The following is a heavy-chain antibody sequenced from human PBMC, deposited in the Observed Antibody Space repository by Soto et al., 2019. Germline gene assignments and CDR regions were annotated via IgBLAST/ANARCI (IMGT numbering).Heavy chain of an antibody. CDR1: GVSIRSDPYY. CDR3: ARLSPRYSGSSHSFDP. CDR2: IYYTGST. Sequence: SETLSLTCTVSGVSIRSDPYYWSWIRQHPGKGLEWIGYIYYTGSTDYNPSLKSRVTMSLDTSKNRFSLKLTSVTAADTAVYYCARLSPRYSGSSHSFDPWGQGTLVTVSS. D-gene: IGHD6-6*01. J-gene: IGHJ5*02. V-gene: IGHV4-31*03.